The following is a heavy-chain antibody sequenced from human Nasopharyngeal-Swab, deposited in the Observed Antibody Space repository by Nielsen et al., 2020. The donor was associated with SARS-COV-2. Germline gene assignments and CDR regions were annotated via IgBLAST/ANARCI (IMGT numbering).Heavy chain of an antibody. D-gene: IGHD3-10*01. J-gene: IGHJ6*03. CDR2: INHSGST. Sequence: RQAPGKGLEWIGEINHSGSTNYNPSLTSRVTISVDTSKNQSSQKQSSVTAADTAVYYCARGQAYYYGSGSRYYYYYYMDVWGKGTTVTVSS. CDR3: ARGQAYYYGSGSRYYYYYYMDV. V-gene: IGHV4-34*01.